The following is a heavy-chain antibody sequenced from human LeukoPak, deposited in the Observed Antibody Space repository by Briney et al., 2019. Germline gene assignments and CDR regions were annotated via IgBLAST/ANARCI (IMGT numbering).Heavy chain of an antibody. J-gene: IGHJ5*02. CDR1: GFSFGTYR. D-gene: IGHD3-22*01. V-gene: IGHV3-21*01. CDR2: ISDASRNI. CDR3: ARTDYYYSYFDP. Sequence: GGSLRLSCAASGFSFGTYRMNWVRQAPGKGLEWVSSISDASRNIYYADSVKGRFTVSRDNAKSSLYLQMNSLRAEDTAVYYCARTDYYYSYFDPWGQGTPVTVSS.